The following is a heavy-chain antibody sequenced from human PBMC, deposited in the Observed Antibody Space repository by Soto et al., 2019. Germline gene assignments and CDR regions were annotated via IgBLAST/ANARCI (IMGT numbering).Heavy chain of an antibody. J-gene: IGHJ6*02. Sequence: SETLSLTCTVSGGSISGYYWSWIRQPPGKGLQWIAYISDNGSTNCSPSLKSRVTISIETSKNQFYLKLTSVTAADTAVYYCARESRFAASVRRNYYYYGLGVWGQGITVTGSS. CDR3: ARESRFAASVRRNYYYYGLGV. CDR2: ISDNGST. V-gene: IGHV4-59*01. D-gene: IGHD6-13*01. CDR1: GGSISGYY.